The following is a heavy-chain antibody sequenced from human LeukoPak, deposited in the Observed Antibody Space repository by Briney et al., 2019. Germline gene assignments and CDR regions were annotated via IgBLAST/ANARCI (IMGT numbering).Heavy chain of an antibody. CDR3: ARQGYADFSSRPFDY. Sequence: SETLSLTCTVSGGSISSSSYYWGWIRQPPGKGLEWIGSIYYSGSTYYSPSLKSRVTISVDTSKNQFSLKLSSVTAADTAVYYCARQGYADFSSRPFDYWGQGTLVTVSS. D-gene: IGHD4-17*01. J-gene: IGHJ4*02. CDR2: IYYSGST. CDR1: GGSISSSSYY. V-gene: IGHV4-39*01.